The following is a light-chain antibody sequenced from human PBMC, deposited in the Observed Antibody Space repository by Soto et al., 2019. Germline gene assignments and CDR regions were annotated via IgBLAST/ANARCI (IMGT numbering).Light chain of an antibody. CDR2: AAS. Sequence: DIQMTQSTSSLSASVGDRVTITCRASQSISSYLNWYQQKPGKAPKLLIYAASSLQSGVPSRFSGSGSGTDFTLTISSLQPEDFATYYCQQSYTITFGQGTRLEIK. CDR3: QQSYTIT. J-gene: IGKJ5*01. CDR1: QSISSY. V-gene: IGKV1-39*01.